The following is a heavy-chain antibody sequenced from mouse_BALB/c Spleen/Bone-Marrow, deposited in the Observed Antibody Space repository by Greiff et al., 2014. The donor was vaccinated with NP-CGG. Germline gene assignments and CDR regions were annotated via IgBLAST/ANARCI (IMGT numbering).Heavy chain of an antibody. Sequence: VHLVESGSELVKPGASVKLSCAASGFNIKDTYMHXVKQRPEQGLEWIGRIDPANGDTKYDPKFQGKATITADTSSNTAYLQLSSXXXXDTAVYYCTRPSFYYGSSYWYCDGWGAGTTVTVSS. D-gene: IGHD1-1*01. J-gene: IGHJ1*01. V-gene: IGHV14-3*02. CDR2: IDPANGDT. CDR1: GFNIKDTY. CDR3: TRPSFYYGSSYWYCDG.